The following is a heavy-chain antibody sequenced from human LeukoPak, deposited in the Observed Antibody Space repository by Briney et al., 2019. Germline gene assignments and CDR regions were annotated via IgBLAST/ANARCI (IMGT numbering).Heavy chain of an antibody. V-gene: IGHV3-74*01. CDR3: AKESTVTPGSVNWFDP. CDR2: INSDGSST. CDR1: GFTFSSYW. Sequence: QPGGSLRLSCAASGFTFSSYWMHWVRQAPGKGLVWVSRINSDGSSTSYADSVKGRFTISRDNAKNSLYLQMNSLRAEDTAVYYCAKESTVTPGSVNWFDPWGQGTLVTVSS. D-gene: IGHD4-17*01. J-gene: IGHJ5*02.